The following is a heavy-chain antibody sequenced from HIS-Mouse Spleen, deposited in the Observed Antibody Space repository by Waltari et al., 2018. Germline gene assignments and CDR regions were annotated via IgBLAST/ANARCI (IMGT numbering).Heavy chain of an antibody. CDR2: IYYSGST. CDR1: GGSISSSSYY. CDR3: AREIPYSSSWYDWYFDL. D-gene: IGHD6-13*01. J-gene: IGHJ2*01. V-gene: IGHV4-39*07. Sequence: QLQLQESGPGLVKPSETLSLTCTVSGGSISSSSYYWGWIRQPPGKGLEGIGSIYYSGSTYSHPSLKSRVTISVDTSKNQFSLKLSSVTAADTAVYSCAREIPYSSSWYDWYFDLWGRGTLVTVSS.